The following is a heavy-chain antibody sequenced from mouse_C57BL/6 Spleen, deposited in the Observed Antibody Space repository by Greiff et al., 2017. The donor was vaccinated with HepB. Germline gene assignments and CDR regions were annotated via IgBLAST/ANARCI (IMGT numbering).Heavy chain of an antibody. CDR1: GFTFSDYY. Sequence: EVMLVESEGGLVQPGSSMKLSCTASGFTFSDYYMAWVRQVPEKGLEWVANINYDGSSTYYLDSLKSRFIISRDNAKNILYLQMSSLKSEDTATYYCARAPANPNAMDYWGQGTSVTVSS. D-gene: IGHD3-3*01. J-gene: IGHJ4*01. CDR2: INYDGSST. V-gene: IGHV5-16*01. CDR3: ARAPANPNAMDY.